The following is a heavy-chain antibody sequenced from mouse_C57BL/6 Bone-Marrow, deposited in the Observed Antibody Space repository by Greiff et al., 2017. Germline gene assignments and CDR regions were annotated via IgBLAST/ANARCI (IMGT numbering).Heavy chain of an antibody. CDR1: GFTFSDYY. CDR3: ARQGMVNYGWFDV. J-gene: IGHJ1*03. V-gene: IGHV5-12*01. CDR2: ISNGGGST. Sequence: EVKVVQSGGGLVQPGGSLKISCAASGFTFSDYYMYWVRQTPEKRLEWVAYISNGGGSTYYPDTVKGRFTLSTDNPYNPPYLQVSRLKSEDTAVDYCARQGMVNYGWFDVWGTGTTVTVSA. D-gene: IGHD2-3*01.